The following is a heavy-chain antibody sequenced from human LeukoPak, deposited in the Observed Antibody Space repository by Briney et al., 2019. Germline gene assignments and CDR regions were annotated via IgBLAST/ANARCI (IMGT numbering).Heavy chain of an antibody. CDR2: IKSKSDDGTS. J-gene: IGHJ4*02. CDR1: GFSFNTAW. CDR3: TTRGIAVSGLGY. D-gene: IGHD6-19*01. Sequence: GGSLRLSCAASGFSFNTAWMNWVRQTPGKGLEWLGRIKSKSDDGTSEYAAHVKGRFIISRDDSKNMLPLEMRSLRTEDTGVYYCTTRGIAVSGLGYWGRGTLVVVSS. V-gene: IGHV3-15*01.